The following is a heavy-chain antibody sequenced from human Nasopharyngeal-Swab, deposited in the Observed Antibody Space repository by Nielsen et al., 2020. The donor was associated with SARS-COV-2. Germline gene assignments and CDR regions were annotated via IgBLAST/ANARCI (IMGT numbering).Heavy chain of an antibody. J-gene: IGHJ5*02. CDR2: VYYGLAI. Sequence: PGKGLEWIGSVYYGLAIQYSPSLKSRATISIDTSKNQLSLEVTSVTVADTAVYYCARTHNWIDPWGQGTLGTVSS. CDR3: ARTHNWIDP. V-gene: IGHV4-39*01.